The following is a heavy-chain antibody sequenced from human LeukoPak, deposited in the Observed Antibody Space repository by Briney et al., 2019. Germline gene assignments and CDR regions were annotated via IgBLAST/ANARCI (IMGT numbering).Heavy chain of an antibody. CDR2: IIPILAIA. CDR1: GGTFSSYA. D-gene: IGHD2-2*01. J-gene: IGHJ6*02. CDR3: ASDCSSTGCHAEGYYGMDV. V-gene: IGHV1-69*04. Sequence: SVKVSCKASGGTFSSYAISWVRQAPGQGLEWVGRIIPILAIANYAQRFQGRVTITADKSTSTAYMELSSLRSEDTAVYYCASDCSSTGCHAEGYYGMDVWGQGTTVTVPS.